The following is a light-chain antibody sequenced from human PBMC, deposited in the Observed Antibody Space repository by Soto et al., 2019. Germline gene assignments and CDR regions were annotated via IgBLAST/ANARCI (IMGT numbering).Light chain of an antibody. CDR3: QVWDRTTDHQV. CDR1: NIGTKN. J-gene: IGLJ3*02. V-gene: IGLV3-21*02. CDR2: DNS. Sequence: SYELTQPPSVSVAPGQTARIPCGGNNIGTKNVHWYQQRPGQAPVLVVSDNSVRPSGIPERFSGSNSGNTATLTISRVEAGDEADYYCQVWDRTTDHQVFGGGTKVTVL.